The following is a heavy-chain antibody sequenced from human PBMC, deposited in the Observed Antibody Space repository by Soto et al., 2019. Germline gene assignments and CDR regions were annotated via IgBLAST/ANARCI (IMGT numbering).Heavy chain of an antibody. CDR2: INHSGST. CDR3: ASSAGYSSSWGRWHLGAYYYYGMDV. CDR1: GGSFSGYY. V-gene: IGHV4-34*01. Sequence: SETLSLTCAVYGGSFSGYYWSWIRQPPGKGLEWIGEINHSGSTNYNPSLKSRVTISVDTSKNQFSLKLSSVTAADTAVYYCASSAGYSSSWGRWHLGAYYYYGMDVWGQGTTVTVSS. J-gene: IGHJ6*02. D-gene: IGHD6-13*01.